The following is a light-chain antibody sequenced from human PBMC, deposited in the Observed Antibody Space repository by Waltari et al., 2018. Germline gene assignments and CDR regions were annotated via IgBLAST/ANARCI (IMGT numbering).Light chain of an antibody. J-gene: IGLJ2*01. CDR3: SAYTSRGTLK. CDR2: DLT. Sequence: QSALTQPASVSGSPGQSITISCSGTSDDIGAYSYVTWYHQRPGKVPNPLIYDLTERPAGVSNRFSGSKSGSTASLTVSGLQAEDEGLFYCSAYTSRGTLKFGGGTRVTVL. CDR1: SDDIGAYSY. V-gene: IGLV2-14*03.